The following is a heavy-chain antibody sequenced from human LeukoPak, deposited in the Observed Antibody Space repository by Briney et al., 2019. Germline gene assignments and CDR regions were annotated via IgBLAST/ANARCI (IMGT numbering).Heavy chain of an antibody. CDR1: GDSVSSNSAA. D-gene: IGHD6-19*01. CDR2: TYYRSKWYS. Sequence: SQTLSLTCVISGDSVSSNSAAWNWIRQSPSRGLERLGRTYYRSKWYSDFAVSVRGRITVNPDTSKNQFSLQLNSVTPEDTAVYYCARYTSSGWYFDYWGQGTLVTVSS. J-gene: IGHJ4*02. V-gene: IGHV6-1*01. CDR3: ARYTSSGWYFDY.